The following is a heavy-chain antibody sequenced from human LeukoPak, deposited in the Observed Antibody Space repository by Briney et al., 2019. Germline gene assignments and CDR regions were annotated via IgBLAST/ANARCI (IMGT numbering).Heavy chain of an antibody. CDR2: IYYSGST. V-gene: IGHV4-39*01. CDR1: GGSISSSSYY. CDR3: ARNLPHYAGHAFDY. J-gene: IGHJ4*02. Sequence: SETLSLTCTVSGGSISSSSYYWGWIRQPPGKGLEWIGSIYYSGSTYYDPSLKSRVTISVDTSKNQFSLKLSSVTAAVTAVYYCARNLPHYAGHAFDYCGQGTLVTVSS. D-gene: IGHD2-2*01.